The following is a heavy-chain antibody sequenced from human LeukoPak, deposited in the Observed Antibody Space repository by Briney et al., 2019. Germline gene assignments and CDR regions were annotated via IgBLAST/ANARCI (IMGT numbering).Heavy chain of an antibody. CDR2: IKQDGTET. J-gene: IGHJ6*03. D-gene: IGHD2-15*01. CDR3: AKNGDRGAYCSGGSCYPYYYYNMDV. V-gene: IGHV3-7*03. Sequence: GGSLRLSCAASGFTFSNYWMSWVRQAPGKGLEWVATIKQDGTETFYVDSVKGRFTISRDNAKKSLYLQMNSLRAEDTAIYYCAKNGDRGAYCSGGSCYPYYYYNMDVWGKGTTVTISS. CDR1: GFTFSNYW.